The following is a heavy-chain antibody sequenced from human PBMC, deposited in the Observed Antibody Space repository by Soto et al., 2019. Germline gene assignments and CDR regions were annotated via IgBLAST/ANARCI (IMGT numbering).Heavy chain of an antibody. D-gene: IGHD2-15*01. J-gene: IGHJ6*03. V-gene: IGHV4-31*03. CDR1: GGYISSGGYY. CDR3: ARDAIAATPYYYYYMDV. CDR2: IYYSGST. Sequence: SETLCLTCTVSGGYISSGGYYWSWIRQHPGKGLEWIGYIYYSGSTYYNPSLKSRVTISVDTSKNQFSLKLSSVTAADTAVYYCARDAIAATPYYYYYMDVWGKGTTVTVSS.